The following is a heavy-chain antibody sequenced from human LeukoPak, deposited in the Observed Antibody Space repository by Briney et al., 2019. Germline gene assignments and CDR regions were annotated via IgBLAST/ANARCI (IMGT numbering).Heavy chain of an antibody. Sequence: SETLSLTCTVSGGSISGYYWSWSRQAPGKGVEWIGNLYYNRGAWIKSSLKSRVTTSVDTSKNEFYLKLSSVTAADTAVYYCARWSDCGGDCHILDYWGQGILVTVSS. CDR2: LYYNRGA. CDR1: GGSISGYY. V-gene: IGHV4-59*01. CDR3: ARWSDCGGDCHILDY. D-gene: IGHD2-21*02. J-gene: IGHJ4*02.